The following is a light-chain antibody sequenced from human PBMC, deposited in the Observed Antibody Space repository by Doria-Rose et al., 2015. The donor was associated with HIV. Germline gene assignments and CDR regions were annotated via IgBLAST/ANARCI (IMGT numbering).Light chain of an antibody. CDR3: HQYGTSWT. Sequence: LTQSLGTLSLSPGERATLSCRASQSFSSTYLAWYQQKPGQAPSLLIYDGSTRATGIPDRFSASGSETDFTLTINRLEPEDFALYYCHQYGTSWTFGQGTKVEI. V-gene: IGKV3-20*01. CDR1: QSFSSTY. J-gene: IGKJ1*01. CDR2: DGS.